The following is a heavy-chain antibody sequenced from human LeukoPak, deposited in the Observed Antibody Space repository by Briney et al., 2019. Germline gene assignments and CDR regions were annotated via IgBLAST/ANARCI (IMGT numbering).Heavy chain of an antibody. CDR1: GGSITSYY. Sequence: SETLSLTCTVSGGSITSYYWSWIRQPAGKGLEWIGRIYSSGSTNYNPSLKSRVTMSVDTSKNHFSLKLTSVTAADTAVYYCARVLIGFFDYWGQGTLVTVSS. CDR2: IYSSGST. CDR3: ARVLIGFFDY. V-gene: IGHV4-4*07. J-gene: IGHJ4*02. D-gene: IGHD2-8*01.